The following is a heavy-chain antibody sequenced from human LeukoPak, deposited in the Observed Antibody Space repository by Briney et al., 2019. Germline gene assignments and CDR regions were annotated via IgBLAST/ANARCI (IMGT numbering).Heavy chain of an antibody. Sequence: GGSLRLSCAASGFTVSSNYMSWVRQAPGKGLEWVSVIYSGGSTYYADSVKGRFTISRDNSKNTLYLQMNSLRAEDTAMYYCAKDIYSMVRGQGAFDIWGQGTMVTVSS. D-gene: IGHD3-10*01. CDR2: IYSGGST. V-gene: IGHV3-66*02. CDR3: AKDIYSMVRGQGAFDI. J-gene: IGHJ3*02. CDR1: GFTVSSNY.